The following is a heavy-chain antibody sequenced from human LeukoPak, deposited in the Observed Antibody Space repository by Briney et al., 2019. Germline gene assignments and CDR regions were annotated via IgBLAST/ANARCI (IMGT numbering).Heavy chain of an antibody. Sequence: GGSPRLSCEASGFTFRSYAMTWVRQAPGKGLEWVSAISGSGAKTYYADSVKGRFTISRDNSRNTLYLQMNSLRAEDTAVYYCARDPSGYDSSGYPYYFDYWGQGTLVTVSS. D-gene: IGHD3-22*01. CDR3: ARDPSGYDSSGYPYYFDY. CDR2: ISGSGAKT. J-gene: IGHJ4*02. CDR1: GFTFRSYA. V-gene: IGHV3-23*01.